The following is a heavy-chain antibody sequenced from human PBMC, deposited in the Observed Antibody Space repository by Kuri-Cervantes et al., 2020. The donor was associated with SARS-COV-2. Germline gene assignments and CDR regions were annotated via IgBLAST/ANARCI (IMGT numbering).Heavy chain of an antibody. Sequence: ASVKVSCKASGYTFTSYGISWVRQAPGQGLEWMGWISAYNGNTNYAQKFQGRVTMTTDTSTSTAYMELRSLRSDDTAVYYCARVTNSPLRRDDYYYDSSVPWYYYYGMDVWGQGTTVTVSS. CDR2: ISAYNGNT. D-gene: IGHD3-22*01. CDR1: GYTFTSYG. CDR3: ARVTNSPLRRDDYYYDSSVPWYYYYGMDV. V-gene: IGHV1-18*04. J-gene: IGHJ6*02.